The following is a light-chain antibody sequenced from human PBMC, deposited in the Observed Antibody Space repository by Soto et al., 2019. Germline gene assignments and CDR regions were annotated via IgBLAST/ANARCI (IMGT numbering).Light chain of an antibody. CDR2: DAS. CDR3: QQYETSPPT. V-gene: IGKV3-20*01. J-gene: IGKJ1*01. Sequence: EIVMTQSPATLSVSPGERATLSCRASQSVSSNLAWYQQKPGQAPRLLIYDASRRATGIPDRFSGRGSGTDFTLTISRLEPEDFAVYFCQQYETSPPTFGRGTKVDIK. CDR1: QSVSSN.